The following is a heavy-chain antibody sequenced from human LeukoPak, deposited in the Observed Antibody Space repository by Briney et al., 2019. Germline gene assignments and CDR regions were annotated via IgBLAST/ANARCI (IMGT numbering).Heavy chain of an antibody. J-gene: IGHJ4*02. CDR1: GFTVSSNY. CDR3: ARYCSGGSCYSGFDY. D-gene: IGHD2-15*01. CDR2: IYSGGST. V-gene: IGHV3-53*01. Sequence: QPGGSLRLSCAASGFTVSSNYMSWVRQAPGKGLEWVSVIYSGGSTYYADSVKGRFTISRDNSKNTLYLQMNSLRAEDTAAYYCARYCSGGSCYSGFDYWGQGTLVTVSS.